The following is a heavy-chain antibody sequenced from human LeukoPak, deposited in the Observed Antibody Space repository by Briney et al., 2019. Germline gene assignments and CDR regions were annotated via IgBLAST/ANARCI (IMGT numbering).Heavy chain of an antibody. CDR1: GFTFSSYW. CDR3: ARDLGYYYDSSGYFDY. CDR2: IKQDGSEK. V-gene: IGHV3-7*01. J-gene: IGHJ4*02. D-gene: IGHD3-22*01. Sequence: GSLRLSCAASGFTFSSYWMSWVRQAPGKGLEWVANIKQDGSEKYYVDSVKGRFTISRDSAKNSLYLQMNSLRAEDTAVYYCARDLGYYYDSSGYFDYWGQGTLVTVSS.